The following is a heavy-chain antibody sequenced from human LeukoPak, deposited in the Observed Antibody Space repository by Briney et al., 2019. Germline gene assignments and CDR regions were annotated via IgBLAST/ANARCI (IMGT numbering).Heavy chain of an antibody. D-gene: IGHD3-16*02. V-gene: IGHV3-23*01. CDR2: LSGSSGGT. CDR1: GITLSNYG. CDR3: AKRGVVVRVFLVGFHKEAYYFDS. J-gene: IGHJ4*02. Sequence: GGSLRLSCAVSGITLSNYGMSWVRQAPGQGLELVAGLSGSSGGTTYADSVKGRFTISRDNSKNTLFLQMDRVRAEDTAVYFCAKRGVVVRVFLVGFHKEAYYFDSWGQGAQVTVSS.